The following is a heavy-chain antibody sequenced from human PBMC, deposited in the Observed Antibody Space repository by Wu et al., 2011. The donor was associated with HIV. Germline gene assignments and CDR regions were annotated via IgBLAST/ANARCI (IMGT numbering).Heavy chain of an antibody. Sequence: QVQLVQSGAEVKKPGASVKVSCKASGYTFTSYDINWVRQATGQGLEWIGWISTYNGKTNSAQKLQGRVTMTTDTSTSTVYMEVRSLRSDDTAVYYCARDPPGYPYYFDYWGQGTLVTVSS. CDR1: GYTFTSYD. V-gene: IGHV1-18*01. D-gene: IGHD5-12*01. J-gene: IGHJ4*02. CDR3: ARDPPGYPYYFDY. CDR2: ISTYNGKT.